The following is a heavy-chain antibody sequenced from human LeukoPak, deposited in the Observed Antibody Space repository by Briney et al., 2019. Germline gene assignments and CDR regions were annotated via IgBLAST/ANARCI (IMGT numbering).Heavy chain of an antibody. CDR3: AREMAGDFWSGYYYQRDYSGMDV. V-gene: IGHV4-4*07. J-gene: IGHJ6*02. CDR2: IYSSGST. Sequence: SETLSLTCTVSGGSISSYYWSWIRQPAGRGLEWIGRIYSSGSTNYNLSLKSRGTMSVDTSNSQFSLKLSSGPAAAAAVVYYAREMAGDFWSGYYYQRDYSGMDVWGQGTTVTVSS. CDR1: GGSISSYY. D-gene: IGHD3-3*01.